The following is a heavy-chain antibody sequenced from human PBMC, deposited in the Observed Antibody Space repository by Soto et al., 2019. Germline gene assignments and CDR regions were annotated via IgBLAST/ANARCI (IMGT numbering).Heavy chain of an antibody. V-gene: IGHV1-2*02. Sequence: QVQLAQSGAEVKNPGASVKVSCKASGYTFTDYYIHWLRQAPAQGLEWMGWINPYSGDTKYAQKFQGRATMTRDTSISTTYMELSRLTSDDTALYYCARGPSHGAFDIWGQGT. CDR2: INPYSGDT. CDR3: ARGPSHGAFDI. CDR1: GYTFTDYY. J-gene: IGHJ3*02.